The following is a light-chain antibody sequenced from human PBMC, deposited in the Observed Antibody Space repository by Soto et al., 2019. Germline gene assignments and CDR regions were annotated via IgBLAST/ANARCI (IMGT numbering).Light chain of an antibody. J-gene: IGKJ1*01. Sequence: EIVLTQSPGTLSLSPGERATLSCRASQSVNSAYVAWYQQNPGQAPRVLIHGASTRATGIPHRFSGSGSGTDFSLTISRLEPEDSAMYYCQLYGSSPTWAFGQGTKVEIK. CDR2: GAS. CDR1: QSVNSAY. CDR3: QLYGSSPTWA. V-gene: IGKV3-20*01.